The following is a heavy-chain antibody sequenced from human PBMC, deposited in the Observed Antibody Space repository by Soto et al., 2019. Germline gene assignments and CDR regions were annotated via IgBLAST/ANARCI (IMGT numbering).Heavy chain of an antibody. D-gene: IGHD4-17*01. J-gene: IGHJ6*02. V-gene: IGHV3-74*03. CDR1: GFDFSNSW. CDR3: ARDKSYALAV. CDR2: INSDGSST. Sequence: EVQLVESRGGFVQPGGSLRLSCAASGFDFSNSWMHWVRQVPGKGLVWVSHINSDGSSTTYADSVKGRFTISRDNARTTVYLQLDSLRVEDTAVYYCARDKSYALAVWGQGTTVTVSS.